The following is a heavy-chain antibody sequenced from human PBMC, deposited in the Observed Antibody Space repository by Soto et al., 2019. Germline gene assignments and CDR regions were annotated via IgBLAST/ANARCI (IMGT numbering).Heavy chain of an antibody. CDR1: GGTFSSYA. D-gene: IGHD4-4*01. J-gene: IGHJ4*02. CDR2: IIPIFGTA. V-gene: IGHV1-69*06. CDR3: ARVRGHDYSNYCDY. Sequence: SVKVSCKASGGTFSSYAISWVRQAPGQGLEWMGGIIPIFGTANYAQKFQGRVTITADKSTRTAYMELSSLRSEDTAVYYCARVRGHDYSNYCDYWGQGTLVNVSS.